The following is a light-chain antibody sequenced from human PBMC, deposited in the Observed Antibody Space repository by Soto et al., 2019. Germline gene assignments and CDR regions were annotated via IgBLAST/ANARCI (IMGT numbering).Light chain of an antibody. V-gene: IGKV3-15*01. CDR3: PQHNFWRWYS. Sequence: EIVMTQSPATLSLSPGERATLSCRASQSVGNSLAWYQLKPGQVPRLLIFDTYTRATGTPARFSGSGSGAHFTLTISSLLTKDFAVYAAPQHNFWRWYSFGQGTRLEI. J-gene: IGKJ2*03. CDR1: QSVGNS. CDR2: DTY.